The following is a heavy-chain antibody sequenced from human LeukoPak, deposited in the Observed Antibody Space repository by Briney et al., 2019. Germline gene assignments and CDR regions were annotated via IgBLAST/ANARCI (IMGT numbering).Heavy chain of an antibody. CDR1: GFTFSNAW. J-gene: IGHJ4*02. D-gene: IGHD3-22*01. Sequence: GGSLRLSRAASGFTFSNAWMSWVRQAPGKGLEWVGRIKSKTDGGTTDYAAPVKGRFTISRDDSKNTLYLQMNSPKTEDTAVYYCTTGPREYYYDSSGSPFDYWGQGTLVTVSS. V-gene: IGHV3-15*01. CDR2: IKSKTDGGTT. CDR3: TTGPREYYYDSSGSPFDY.